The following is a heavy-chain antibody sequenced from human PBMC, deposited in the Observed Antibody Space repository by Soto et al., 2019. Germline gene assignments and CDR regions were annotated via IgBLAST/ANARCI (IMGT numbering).Heavy chain of an antibody. CDR2: IFDSGTT. V-gene: IGHV4-30-4*01. CDR1: GGSITSDYSC. D-gene: IGHD7-27*01. J-gene: IGHJ4*02. Sequence: QVQLQESGPGLVKPSQTLSLTCTVSGGSITSDYSCWNWIRQPPGEGLEWIGHIFDSGTTYTNPSLRSQVAISLDTSKNHFSLTLSSLTAADTAVYYCARGPSGDKVHYWGQGALVTVSS. CDR3: ARGPSGDKVHY.